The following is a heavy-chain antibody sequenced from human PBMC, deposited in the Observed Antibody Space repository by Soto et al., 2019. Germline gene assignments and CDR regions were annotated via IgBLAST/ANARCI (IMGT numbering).Heavy chain of an antibody. CDR3: ARGADIAAAGTWVVGYYYGMDV. J-gene: IGHJ6*02. CDR2: ISAYNGNT. CDR1: GYTFTSYG. Sequence: ASVKVSCKASGYTFTSYGISWVRHAPGQGLEWMGWISAYNGNTNYAQKLQGRVTMTTDTSTSTAYMELRSLRSDDTAVYYCARGADIAAAGTWVVGYYYGMDVWGQGTTVTVSS. V-gene: IGHV1-18*01. D-gene: IGHD6-13*01.